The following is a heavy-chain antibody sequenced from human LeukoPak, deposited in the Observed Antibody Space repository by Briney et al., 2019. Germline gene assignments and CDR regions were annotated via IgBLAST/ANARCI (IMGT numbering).Heavy chain of an antibody. J-gene: IGHJ4*02. CDR3: ARHAGSSWYRRFDY. D-gene: IGHD6-13*01. CDR1: GGSISSSSYY. V-gene: IGHV4-39*01. Sequence: PSETLSLTCTVSGGSISSSSYYWGWIRQSPGKGLEWIGNIYYSGSSSYNPSLKSRVTISVYTSKNQFSLKLSSVTAADTAVYYCARHAGSSWYRRFDYWGQGTLVTVSS. CDR2: IYYSGSS.